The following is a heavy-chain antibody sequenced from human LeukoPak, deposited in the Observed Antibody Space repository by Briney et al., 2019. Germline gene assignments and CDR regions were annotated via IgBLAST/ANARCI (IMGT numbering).Heavy chain of an antibody. Sequence: GASVKVSCEASGYTFTNNFTHWVRQAPGQGLEWMGIINPSGDNTWYAQKFQGRVTMTRDMATSTDYMEVSSLRSEDTAVYYCARDNSVGDSAWWFDPWGQGTLVTVSS. CDR2: INPSGDNT. V-gene: IGHV1-46*01. CDR3: ARDNSVGDSAWWFDP. J-gene: IGHJ5*02. CDR1: GYTFTNNF. D-gene: IGHD5-12*01.